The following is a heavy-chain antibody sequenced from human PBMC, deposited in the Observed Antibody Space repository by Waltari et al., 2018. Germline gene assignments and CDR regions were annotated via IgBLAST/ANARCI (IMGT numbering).Heavy chain of an antibody. CDR1: GYTFTGYY. CDR2: INPNSGGT. J-gene: IGHJ5*02. V-gene: IGHV1-2*02. CDR3: ARAPGLPAATNWFDP. D-gene: IGHD2-2*01. Sequence: QVQLVQSGAEVKKPGASVKVSCKASGYTFTGYYMHWVRQAPGQGLEWMGWINPNSGGTNYAQKFQGRVTMTRDTSISTAYMELSRLRSDDTAVYYCARAPGLPAATNWFDPWGQGTLVTVSS.